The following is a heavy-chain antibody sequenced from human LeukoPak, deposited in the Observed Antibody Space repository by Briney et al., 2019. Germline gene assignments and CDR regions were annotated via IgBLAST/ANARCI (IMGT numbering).Heavy chain of an antibody. CDR1: GGSFSGYY. V-gene: IGHV4-34*01. Sequence: SETLSLTCAVYGGSFSGYYWSWIRQPPGKGLEWIGEINHSGSTNYNPSLKSRVTISVDTSKNQFSLKLSSVTAADTAVYYCARGFRGSWNKWFDPWGQGTLVTVSS. D-gene: IGHD2-15*01. CDR2: INHSGST. CDR3: ARGFRGSWNKWFDP. J-gene: IGHJ5*02.